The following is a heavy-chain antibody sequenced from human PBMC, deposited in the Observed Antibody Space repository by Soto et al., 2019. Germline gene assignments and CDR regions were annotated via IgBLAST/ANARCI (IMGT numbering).Heavy chain of an antibody. D-gene: IGHD1-26*01. Sequence: PGGSLRLSCAASGFTVSDVWMSWVRQAPGKGLEWVGRVQSKTDGGTTDYGAPVKGRFTISKDDSKNTLYLQMNSLKTEDTAVYYCTAPIVGASRRVDHWGQGT. J-gene: IGHJ4*02. CDR1: GFTVSDVW. CDR3: TAPIVGASRRVDH. V-gene: IGHV3-15*01. CDR2: VQSKTDGGTT.